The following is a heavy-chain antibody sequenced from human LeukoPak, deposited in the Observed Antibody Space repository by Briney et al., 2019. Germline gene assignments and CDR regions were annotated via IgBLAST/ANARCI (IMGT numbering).Heavy chain of an antibody. J-gene: IGHJ4*02. CDR2: ISGSGGST. CDR1: GFTFSSYA. CDR3: ANDVWGSYQKTHFDY. V-gene: IGHV3-23*01. Sequence: GGSLRLSCAASGFTFSSYAMSWVRQAPGKGLEWVSAISGSGGSTYYADSVKGRFTISRDNSKNTLYLQMNSLRAEDTAAYYCANDVWGSYQKTHFDYWGQGTLVTVSS. D-gene: IGHD3-16*02.